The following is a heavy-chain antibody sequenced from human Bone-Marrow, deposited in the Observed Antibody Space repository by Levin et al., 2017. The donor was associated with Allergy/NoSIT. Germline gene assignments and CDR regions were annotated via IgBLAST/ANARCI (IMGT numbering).Heavy chain of an antibody. V-gene: IGHV3-20*04. CDR2: INWNGGST. CDR3: ARVGYGSGSYYFGY. J-gene: IGHJ4*02. CDR1: GFTFDDHG. D-gene: IGHD3-10*01. Sequence: GESLKISCAASGFTFDDHGMSWVRQAPGKGLVWVSGINWNGGSTGYADPVKGRFTISRDNAKNSLYLQMNSLRAEDTALYYCARVGYGSGSYYFGYWGQGTLVTVSS.